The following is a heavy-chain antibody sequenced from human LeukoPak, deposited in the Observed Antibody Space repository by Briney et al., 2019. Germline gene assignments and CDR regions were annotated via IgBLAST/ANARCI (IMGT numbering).Heavy chain of an antibody. V-gene: IGHV3-11*05. CDR1: GLTFSDNY. CDR2: ISSSNSYT. CDR3: ARAPISGWYYFDY. Sequence: PGGSLRLSCAASGLTFSDNYMSWVRQAPGKGLEWVSFISSSNSYTNYADSVKGRFTISRDNAENSLYLQMNSLRAEDTAVYYCARAPISGWYYFDYWGQGNLVTVSS. D-gene: IGHD6-19*01. J-gene: IGHJ4*02.